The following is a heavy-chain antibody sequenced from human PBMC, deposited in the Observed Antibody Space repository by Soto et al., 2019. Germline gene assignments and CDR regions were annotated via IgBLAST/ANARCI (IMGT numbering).Heavy chain of an antibody. Sequence: QLQLQESGPGLVKPSETLSLTCTVSGGSISSSSYYWGWIRQPPGKRLERIGSIYYSGSTYYNPSVQSRVTISVDTSKHQLSLKLSSVTAADTAVYYCASVDDSGSSYGIGYWGQGTLVTVSS. CDR3: ASVDDSGSSYGIGY. J-gene: IGHJ4*02. CDR2: IYYSGST. D-gene: IGHD1-26*01. V-gene: IGHV4-39*01. CDR1: GGSISSSSYY.